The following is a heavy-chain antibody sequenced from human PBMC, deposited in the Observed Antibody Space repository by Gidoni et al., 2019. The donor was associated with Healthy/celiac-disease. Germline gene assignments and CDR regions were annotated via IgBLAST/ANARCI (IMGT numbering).Heavy chain of an antibody. CDR2: ISYDGSNK. CDR3: ASYGDYVY. D-gene: IGHD4-17*01. Sequence: QVQLVESGGGVVQPGRSLRLSCAASGLTFSSYAMHWVRQAPGKGLEWVAVISYDGSNKYYADSVKGRFTISRDNSKNTLYLQMNSLRAEDTAVYYCASYGDYVYWGQGTLVTVSS. V-gene: IGHV3-30-3*01. CDR1: GLTFSSYA. J-gene: IGHJ4*02.